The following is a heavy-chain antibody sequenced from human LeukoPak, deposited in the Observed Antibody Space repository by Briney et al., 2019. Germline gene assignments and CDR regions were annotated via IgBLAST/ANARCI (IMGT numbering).Heavy chain of an antibody. J-gene: IGHJ4*02. D-gene: IGHD5-18*01. CDR2: FSSRISYT. CDR3: ASPTGGGYSYGYFDY. CDR1: VYTFNSYS. Sequence: GGSLRLSCAASVYTFNSYSMNWVRQAPGKGLEWVSSFSSRISYTYYADSVKGRFTISRDNAKNSLYLQMNSLRAEDTSVYYCASPTGGGYSYGYFDYCGQGTLVTVSS. V-gene: IGHV3-21*01.